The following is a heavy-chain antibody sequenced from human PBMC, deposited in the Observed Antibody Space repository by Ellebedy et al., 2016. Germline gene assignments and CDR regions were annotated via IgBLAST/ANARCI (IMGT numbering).Heavy chain of an antibody. CDR3: ARARIDY. V-gene: IGHV3-7*01. Sequence: GGSLRLSCAASGFTFNSYWMSWVRQAPGKGLEWVANINQHGSEKYYVDSVKGRFTISRDNAKSSLYLQMDSLRGDDTAIYYCARARIDYWGQGTLVTVSS. J-gene: IGHJ4*02. CDR1: GFTFNSYW. CDR2: INQHGSEK.